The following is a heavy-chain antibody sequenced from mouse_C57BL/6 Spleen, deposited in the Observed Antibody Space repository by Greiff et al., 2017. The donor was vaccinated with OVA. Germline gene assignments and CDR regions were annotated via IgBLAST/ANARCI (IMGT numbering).Heavy chain of an antibody. CDR2: FYPGSGRI. V-gene: IGHV1-62-2*01. J-gene: IGHJ1*03. CDR3: ARHGEDFCIWYFDD. Sequence: VQLQQSGAELVKPGASVKLSCKASGCTFTEYTIHWVKQRSGQGLEWIGWFYPGSGRIKYNEKFKDKATLTADKSSITVYMESNRLTSEDYAVYYCARHGEDFCIWYFDDWGTGTTVTVSS. CDR1: GCTFTEYT.